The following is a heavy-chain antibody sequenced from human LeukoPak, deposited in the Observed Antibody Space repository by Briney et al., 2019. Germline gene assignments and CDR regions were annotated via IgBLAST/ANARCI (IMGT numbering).Heavy chain of an antibody. J-gene: IGHJ6*02. CDR3: PHLFYYHDSSGTRWYYYGMDV. D-gene: IGHD3-22*01. Sequence: SETLSLTCTVSGGSISSSSYYWGWIRQPPGKGLERIGSIYYSGSTYYNPSLKSRVTISVDTSKNQFSLKRSCVTAADTAVYYYPHLFYYHDSSGTRWYYYGMDVWGQGTTVTVSS. CDR1: GGSISSSSYY. CDR2: IYYSGST. V-gene: IGHV4-39*03.